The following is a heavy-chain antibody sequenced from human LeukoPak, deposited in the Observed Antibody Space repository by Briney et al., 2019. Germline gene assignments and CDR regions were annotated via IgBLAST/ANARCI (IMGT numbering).Heavy chain of an antibody. CDR3: ARVPLGEDPDY. CDR1: GGSISSYY. CDR2: IYYSGST. J-gene: IGHJ4*02. V-gene: IGHV4-59*01. Sequence: SETLSLTCTVSGGSISSYYWSWIRQPPGKGLEWIGYIYYSGSTNYNPSLKSRVTISVDTSKNQFSLKLSSVTAADTAVYYCARVPLGEDPDYWGQGTLVTVSS. D-gene: IGHD3-16*01.